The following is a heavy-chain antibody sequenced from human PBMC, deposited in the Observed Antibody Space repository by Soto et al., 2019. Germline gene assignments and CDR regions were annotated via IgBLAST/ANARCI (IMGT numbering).Heavy chain of an antibody. CDR2: ISAYNGNT. CDR1: GYSFTTYG. J-gene: IGHJ6*02. Sequence: QVQLVQSGGEVKKPGASVKVSCKTSGYSFTTYGISWVRQAPGQGLEWMGWISAYNGNTNYAQKLQDRVTMTTDTSTSTAYMGLRSLSSDDTAVYYCAREGPAPYYYYGMDVWGQGSTVTVSS. CDR3: AREGPAPYYYYGMDV. V-gene: IGHV1-18*01.